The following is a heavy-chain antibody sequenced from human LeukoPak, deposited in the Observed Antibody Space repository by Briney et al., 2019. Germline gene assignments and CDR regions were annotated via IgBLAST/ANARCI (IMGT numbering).Heavy chain of an antibody. D-gene: IGHD5-12*01. CDR2: ISAYNGNT. J-gene: IGHJ4*02. CDR1: VYTFTSYG. CDR3: ARPKYSGYEVGYFDY. Sequence: GASVKVSFKASVYTFTSYGISWVRQAPGQGLEWMGWISAYNGNTNYAQKLQGRVTMTTDTSTSTAYMELRSLRSADTAVYYCARPKYSGYEVGYFDYWGQGTLVTVSS. V-gene: IGHV1-18*01.